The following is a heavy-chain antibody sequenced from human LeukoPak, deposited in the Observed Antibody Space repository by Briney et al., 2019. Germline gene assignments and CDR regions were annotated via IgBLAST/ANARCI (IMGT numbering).Heavy chain of an antibody. CDR2: INTDGTVT. J-gene: IGHJ4*02. D-gene: IGHD6-19*01. CDR1: GFTFSKYW. Sequence: GGSLRLSCAASGFTFSKYWMRWVRQAPGKGLESVSRINTDGTVTTYADSVKGRFTVSRDNSDNTMFLQMNSVRDEDTAVYYCATKQWLAPPPDSWGQGTPVTVSS. CDR3: ATKQWLAPPPDS. V-gene: IGHV3-74*01.